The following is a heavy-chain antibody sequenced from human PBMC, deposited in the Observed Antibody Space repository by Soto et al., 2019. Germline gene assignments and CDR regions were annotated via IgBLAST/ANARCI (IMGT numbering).Heavy chain of an antibody. V-gene: IGHV4-34*01. J-gene: IGHJ6*02. Sequence: SETLSLTCAVYGGSFSGYYWSWIRQPPGKGQEWIGEINHSGSTNYNPSLKSRVTISVDTSKNQFSLKLSSVTAADTAMYYCARYPLHCSGGNCYNFYYGLDVWGQGTTVTVSS. CDR3: ARYPLHCSGGNCYNFYYGLDV. CDR1: GGSFSGYY. CDR2: INHSGST. D-gene: IGHD2-15*01.